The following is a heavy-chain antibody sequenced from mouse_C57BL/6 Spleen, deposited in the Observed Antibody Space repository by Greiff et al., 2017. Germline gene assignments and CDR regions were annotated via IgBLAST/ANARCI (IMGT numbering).Heavy chain of an antibody. CDR3: ARRDDGYPFDY. Sequence: QVHVKQSGAELVRPGTSVKLSCKASGYTFTSYWMHWVKQRPGQGLEWIGVIDPSDSYTNYNQKFKGKATLTVDTSSSTAYMQLSSLTSEDSAVYYCARRDDGYPFDYWGQGTTLTVSS. V-gene: IGHV1-59*01. D-gene: IGHD2-3*01. CDR1: GYTFTSYW. CDR2: IDPSDSYT. J-gene: IGHJ2*01.